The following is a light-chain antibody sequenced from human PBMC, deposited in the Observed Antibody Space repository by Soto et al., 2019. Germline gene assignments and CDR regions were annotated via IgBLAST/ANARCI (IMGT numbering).Light chain of an antibody. CDR3: QQRSIWPPVT. Sequence: EILLTPSAGTPSLAPGVRATLSCRGRPSVTNYLAWYQQKPGQPPRLLIYGAFNRAAGIPARFSGSGSGTDFTLTISSLEPEDSAVYYCQQRSIWPPVTFGQGTRLEI. CDR1: PSVTNY. CDR2: GAF. J-gene: IGKJ5*01. V-gene: IGKV3-11*01.